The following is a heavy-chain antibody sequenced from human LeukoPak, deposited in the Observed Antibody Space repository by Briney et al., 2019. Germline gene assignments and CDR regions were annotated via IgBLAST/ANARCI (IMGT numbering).Heavy chain of an antibody. Sequence: SETLSLTCAVYGGSFSGYYWSWIRQPPGKGLEWIGEINHSGSTKYNPSLKSRVTISVDTSKSQFSLKLSSVTAADTAVYYCARSYDSSGWYYYVMDVWGQGTTVAVSS. D-gene: IGHD3-22*01. V-gene: IGHV4-34*01. CDR1: GGSFSGYY. J-gene: IGHJ6*02. CDR3: ARSYDSSGWYYYVMDV. CDR2: INHSGST.